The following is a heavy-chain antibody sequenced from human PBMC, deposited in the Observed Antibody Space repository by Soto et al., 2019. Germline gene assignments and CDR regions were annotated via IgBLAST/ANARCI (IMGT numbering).Heavy chain of an antibody. V-gene: IGHV5-51*01. CDR1: GYIFRNYW. Sequence: PGESLKISCKGSGYIFRNYWIGWVRQMPGKGLEWMGIIHPGDSDTRYGPSFQGQVTISVDKSVSTAYLQWSSLKASDTAMYYCARRDGYYRGMDVWGQGTTVTVSS. J-gene: IGHJ6*02. CDR2: IHPGDSDT. CDR3: ARRDGYYRGMDV.